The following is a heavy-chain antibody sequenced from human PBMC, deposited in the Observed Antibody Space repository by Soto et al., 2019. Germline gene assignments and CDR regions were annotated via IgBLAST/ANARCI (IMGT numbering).Heavy chain of an antibody. J-gene: IGHJ3*01. CDR1: GFSIRTSGMY. Sequence: SGPTLVNPTETLTLTCTFSGFSIRTSGMYVSWIRQPPGKALEWLAVINWDDDKYYNTSLKTRLTISKDASKSQVVLTMTNVAPVDTATYYCARRAMRIHDAFVVWGQGTMVTVSS. D-gene: IGHD2-2*01. V-gene: IGHV2-70*01. CDR3: ARRAMRIHDAFVV. CDR2: INWDDDK.